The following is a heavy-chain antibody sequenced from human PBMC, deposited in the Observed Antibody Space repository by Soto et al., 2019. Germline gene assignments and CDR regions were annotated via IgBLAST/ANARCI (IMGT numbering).Heavy chain of an antibody. J-gene: IGHJ3*02. CDR3: ARGSDDWGIAVAGTLLVAFDI. V-gene: IGHV1-69*13. CDR1: GGTFSSYA. D-gene: IGHD6-19*01. CDR2: IIPIFGTA. Sequence: GASVKVSCKASGGTFSSYAISWVRQAPGQGLEWMGGIIPIFGTANYAQKFQGRVTITADESTSTAYMELSSLRSEDTAVYYCARGSDDWGIAVAGTLLVAFDIWGQGTMVT.